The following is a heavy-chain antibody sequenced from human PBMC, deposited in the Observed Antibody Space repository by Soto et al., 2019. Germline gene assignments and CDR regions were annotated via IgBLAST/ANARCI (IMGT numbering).Heavy chain of an antibody. CDR2: INSDGSST. V-gene: IGHV3-74*01. D-gene: IGHD5-12*01. J-gene: IGHJ6*02. Sequence: EVQLVESGGGLVQPGGSLRLSCAASGFTFSSYWMHWVRQAPGKGLVWVSRINSDGSSTSYADSVKGRFTISRDNAKNTLYLQMNSLRAEDTAVYYCARGYRGIVATGYYYYYGMDVWGQGTTVPVSS. CDR3: ARGYRGIVATGYYYYYGMDV. CDR1: GFTFSSYW.